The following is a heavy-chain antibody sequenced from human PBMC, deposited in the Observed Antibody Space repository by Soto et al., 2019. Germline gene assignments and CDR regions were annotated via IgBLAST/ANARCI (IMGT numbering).Heavy chain of an antibody. D-gene: IGHD6-13*01. Sequence: GGSLRLSCVASGLTFGTFSMNWVRQAPGKGLEWVSAISYNSVYIYYGDSVKGRFTISRDNSKNTLYLQMSSLRAEDTAVYYCARGFSAGKGSPPDFWGQGSLVTVSS. CDR3: ARGFSAGKGSPPDF. CDR1: GLTFGTFS. J-gene: IGHJ4*02. V-gene: IGHV3-23*01. CDR2: ISYNSVYI.